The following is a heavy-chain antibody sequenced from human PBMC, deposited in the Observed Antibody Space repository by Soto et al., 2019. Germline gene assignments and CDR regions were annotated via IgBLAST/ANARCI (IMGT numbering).Heavy chain of an antibody. CDR3: ARDRQGDPLSVQEDLDY. V-gene: IGHV3-23*01. CDR1: GFTFSSYA. D-gene: IGHD3-10*01. Sequence: GGSLRLSCVASGFTFSSYAMRWVRQAPGKGLEWVSTISDGGNSTYSADSVKGRFTISTDNPKNMLYLQMNSLRAEDTAVYYCARDRQGDPLSVQEDLDYYGLGTLLTVSP. J-gene: IGHJ4*02. CDR2: ISDGGNST.